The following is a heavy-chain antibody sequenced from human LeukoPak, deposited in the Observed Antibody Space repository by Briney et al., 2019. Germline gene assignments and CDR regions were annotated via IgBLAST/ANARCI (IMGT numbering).Heavy chain of an antibody. CDR3: ARLGIGVVPTAMLGDYYFDY. V-gene: IGHV4-59*08. CDR2: IYYSGST. CDR1: GGSISIYY. Sequence: SETLSLTCTVSGGSISIYYWSWIRQPPGKGLEWIGYIYYSGSTNYNPSLKSRVTISVDTSKNQFSLKLTSVTAADTAVYYCARLGIGVVPTAMLGDYYFDYWGQGTLVTVSS. D-gene: IGHD2-2*01. J-gene: IGHJ4*02.